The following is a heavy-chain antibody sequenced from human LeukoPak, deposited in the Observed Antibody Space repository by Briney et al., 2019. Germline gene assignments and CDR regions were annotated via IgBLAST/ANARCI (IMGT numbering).Heavy chain of an antibody. Sequence: GGSLRLSCAASGFIFSNYGMHWVRQAPGKGLEWVAIIWYDGSNEYYANSVKGRFTISRDNSKNTLYLQMSSLRAEDTAVYYCAKAASKYYYDSSGYDLDYWGQGTQVTVSS. D-gene: IGHD3-22*01. CDR1: GFIFSNYG. J-gene: IGHJ4*02. CDR3: AKAASKYYYDSSGYDLDY. V-gene: IGHV3-33*06. CDR2: IWYDGSNE.